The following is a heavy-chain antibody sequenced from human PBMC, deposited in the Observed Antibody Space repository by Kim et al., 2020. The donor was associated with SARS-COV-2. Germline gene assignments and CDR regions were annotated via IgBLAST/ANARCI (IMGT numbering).Heavy chain of an antibody. J-gene: IGHJ4*02. CDR3: ARGVDTAMVTGEYFDY. V-gene: IGHV3-33*01. CDR1: GFTFSSYG. Sequence: GGSLRLSCAASGFTFSSYGMHWVRQAPGKGLEWVAVIWYDGSNKYYADSVKGRFTISRDNSKNTLYLQMNSLRAEDTAVYYCARGVDTAMVTGEYFDYWGQGTLVTVSS. D-gene: IGHD5-18*01. CDR2: IWYDGSNK.